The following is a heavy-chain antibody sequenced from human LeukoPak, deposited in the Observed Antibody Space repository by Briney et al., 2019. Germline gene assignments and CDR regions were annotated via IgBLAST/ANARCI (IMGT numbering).Heavy chain of an antibody. J-gene: IGHJ4*02. V-gene: IGHV4-38-2*01. CDR1: GYSIRSGDY. CDR3: ARNRSVTTTPGFDH. D-gene: IGHD4-17*01. Sequence: PSETLSLTRAVSGYSIRSGDYWGWIRQSPGKGLEWIGSIYHSGSTHYNPSLKSRVTISVDTSKNQFSLMLSSVTAADTAVYYCARNRSVTTTPGFDHWGQGTLVTVSS. CDR2: IYHSGST.